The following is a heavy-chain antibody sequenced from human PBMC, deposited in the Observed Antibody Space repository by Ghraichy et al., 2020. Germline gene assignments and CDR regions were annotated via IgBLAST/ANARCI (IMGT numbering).Heavy chain of an antibody. Sequence: GESLNISCKASGYSFTNFWIGWVRQMPGKGLEWMAIINPGDSDTRYSPSFQGQVAMSVDKSISTAYLQWSSLKASDTAMYFCARQGTGLSLDYWGQGTLVTVSS. CDR1: GYSFTNFW. J-gene: IGHJ4*02. CDR2: INPGDSDT. CDR3: ARQGTGLSLDY. V-gene: IGHV5-51*01. D-gene: IGHD3-10*01.